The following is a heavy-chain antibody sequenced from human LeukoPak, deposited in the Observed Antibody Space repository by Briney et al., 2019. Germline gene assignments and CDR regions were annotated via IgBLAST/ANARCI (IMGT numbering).Heavy chain of an antibody. D-gene: IGHD3-22*01. J-gene: IGHJ4*02. CDR3: ARDLDYYDRV. Sequence: SETLTFTCTVSGGSISSGVYYWSWIRQHPGKGLEWIGYIYYSGSTYYNPSLKSRVTISVDTSKNQFSLKLSSVTAADTAVYYCARDLDYYDRVWGEETLVTVSS. V-gene: IGHV4-31*03. CDR2: IYYSGST. CDR1: GGSISSGVYY.